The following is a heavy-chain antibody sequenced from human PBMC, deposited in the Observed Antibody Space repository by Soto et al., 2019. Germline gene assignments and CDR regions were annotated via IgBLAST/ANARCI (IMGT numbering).Heavy chain of an antibody. CDR3: ARRIAVAYYFDY. D-gene: IGHD6-19*01. Sequence: SSETLSLTCTVSGGSISSSSYYWGWIRQPPGKGLEWIGSIYYSGSTYYNPSLKSRVTISVDTSKNQFSLKLSSVTAADTAVYYCARRIAVAYYFDYWGQGTLVTVSS. CDR1: GGSISSSSYY. CDR2: IYYSGST. V-gene: IGHV4-39*01. J-gene: IGHJ4*02.